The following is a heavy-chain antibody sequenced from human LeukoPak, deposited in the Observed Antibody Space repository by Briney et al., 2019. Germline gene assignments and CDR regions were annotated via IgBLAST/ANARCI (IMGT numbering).Heavy chain of an antibody. V-gene: IGHV1-46*01. J-gene: IGHJ4*02. CDR2: INPSGGST. D-gene: IGHD6-19*01. Sequence: GASVKVSCKASGYTFTSYGISWVRQAPGQGLEWMGIINPSGGSTSYAQKFQGRVTMTRDMSTSTVYMELSSLRSEDTAVYYCARELAVAGTPHFDYWGQGTLVTVSS. CDR3: ARELAVAGTPHFDY. CDR1: GYTFTSYG.